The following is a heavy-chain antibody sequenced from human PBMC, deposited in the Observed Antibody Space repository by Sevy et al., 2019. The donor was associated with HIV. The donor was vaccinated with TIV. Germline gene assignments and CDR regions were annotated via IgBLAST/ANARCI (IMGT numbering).Heavy chain of an antibody. CDR3: ARGITSMFGGGYYFDY. J-gene: IGHJ4*02. D-gene: IGHD5-18*01. CDR2: IIPIFGTA. V-gene: IGHV1-69*13. CDR1: GGTFSSYA. Sequence: ASVKVSCKASGGTFSSYAISWVRQAPGQGLEWMGGIIPIFGTANYAQKFQGRVTITADESTSTTYMELSILRSEDTAVYFCARGITSMFGGGYYFDYWGQGTLVTVSS.